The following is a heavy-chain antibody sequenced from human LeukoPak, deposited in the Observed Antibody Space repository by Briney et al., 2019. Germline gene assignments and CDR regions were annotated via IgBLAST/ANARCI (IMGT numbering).Heavy chain of an antibody. Sequence: SETLSLTCTVSGGSISSYYWTWIRQPPGKGLEWIGSLYYSGSTNYNPSLKSRGTISVDTYKNKFSLQLRSVPAADTAVYYCSRRHVEYSSSSDPYYFDYWGQGTLVTVSS. J-gene: IGHJ4*02. CDR1: GGSISSYY. CDR2: LYYSGST. V-gene: IGHV4-59*01. D-gene: IGHD6-6*01. CDR3: SRRHVEYSSSSDPYYFDY.